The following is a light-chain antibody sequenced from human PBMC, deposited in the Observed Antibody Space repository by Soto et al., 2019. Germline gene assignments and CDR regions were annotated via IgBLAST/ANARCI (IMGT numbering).Light chain of an antibody. Sequence: DIQMTQSPSSLSASVGDRVTITCRASQSISNYLNWYQQKPGKAPKLLIYAASSLQSGVPSRFSGSGYGTDFTLTISSLQPEDFASYYCQQSFSTPPYTFGQGTKLEI. CDR2: AAS. J-gene: IGKJ2*01. CDR1: QSISNY. CDR3: QQSFSTPPYT. V-gene: IGKV1-39*01.